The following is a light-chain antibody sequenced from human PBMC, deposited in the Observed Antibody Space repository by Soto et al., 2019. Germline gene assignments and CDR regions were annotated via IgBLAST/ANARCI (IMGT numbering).Light chain of an antibody. J-gene: IGKJ4*01. CDR1: QSVTSRY. CDR2: GAS. Sequence: EIVLTQSPGTLSLSPGERATLSCRASQSVTSRYLAWYQQKPGQAPRLLVYGASSSATGILDRFSDSGSGTDFTLTISLREAEDVAEYYGQEYGTSQLTGGGGTKVDIK. CDR3: QEYGTSQLT. V-gene: IGKV3-20*01.